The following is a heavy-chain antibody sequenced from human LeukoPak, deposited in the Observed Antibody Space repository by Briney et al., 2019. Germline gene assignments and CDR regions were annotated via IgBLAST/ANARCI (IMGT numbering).Heavy chain of an antibody. V-gene: IGHV3-74*01. D-gene: IGHD6-19*01. CDR2: INSDGSST. CDR1: GFTFSSYW. Sequence: GGSLRLSCAASGFTFSSYWMHWVRQAPGKGLVWVSRINSDGSSTNYADSVKGRFTISRDNAKNTLYLQMNSLTAEDTALYYCARDGSGWSRDVWGQGTTVTVSS. CDR3: ARDGSGWSRDV. J-gene: IGHJ6*02.